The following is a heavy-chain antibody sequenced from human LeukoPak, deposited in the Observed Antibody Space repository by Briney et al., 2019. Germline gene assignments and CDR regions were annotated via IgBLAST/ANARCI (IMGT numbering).Heavy chain of an antibody. V-gene: IGHV3-11*01. CDR3: ARGHVLLWFGELLGDAFDI. J-gene: IGHJ3*02. CDR2: ISSSGSTI. Sequence: GGSLRLSCAASGFTFSDYYMSWIGQAPGKGLEWVSYISSSGSTIYYADSVKGRFTISRDNAKNSLYLQMNSLRAEDTAVYYCARGHVLLWFGELLGDAFDIWGQGTMVTVSS. D-gene: IGHD3-10*01. CDR1: GFTFSDYY.